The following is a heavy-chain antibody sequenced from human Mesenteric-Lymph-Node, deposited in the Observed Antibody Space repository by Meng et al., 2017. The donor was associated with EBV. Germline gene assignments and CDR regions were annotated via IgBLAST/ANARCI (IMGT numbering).Heavy chain of an antibody. Sequence: QVQLQQSGLGLVKPSQTPPLTCAXSXXSVLSNSAAWNWIRQSPSRGLEWLGRTYYRSKWYNDYAVSVKSRITINPDTSKNQFSLQLNSVTPEDTAVYYCARDRLTAMVKGGWFDPWGQGTLVTVSS. D-gene: IGHD5-18*01. CDR2: TYYRSKWYN. CDR1: XXSVLSNSAA. J-gene: IGHJ5*02. V-gene: IGHV6-1*01. CDR3: ARDRLTAMVKGGWFDP.